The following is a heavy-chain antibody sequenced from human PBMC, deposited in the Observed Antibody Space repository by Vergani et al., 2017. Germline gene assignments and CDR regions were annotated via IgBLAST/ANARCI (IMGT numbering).Heavy chain of an antibody. Sequence: EVQLVESGGVVVQPGGSLRLSCAASGFTFDDYAMHWVRQAPGKGLEWVSLISWDGGSTYYADSVKGRFTISRDNSKNSLYLQMNSLRAEDTALYYCAKERDSREDRLPDYWGQGTPVTVSS. CDR3: AKERDSREDRLPDY. D-gene: IGHD6-13*01. V-gene: IGHV3-43D*03. CDR1: GFTFDDYA. CDR2: ISWDGGST. J-gene: IGHJ4*02.